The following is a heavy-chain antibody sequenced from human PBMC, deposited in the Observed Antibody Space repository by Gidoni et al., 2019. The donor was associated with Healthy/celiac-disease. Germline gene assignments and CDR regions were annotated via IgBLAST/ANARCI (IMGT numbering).Heavy chain of an antibody. CDR3: ARHLEIVDTAMVYFDY. CDR1: CGSISSSSYY. D-gene: IGHD5-18*01. V-gene: IGHV4-39*01. Sequence: QLQLQESGPGLVKPSETLSLTCTVSCGSISSSSYYWGWIRQPPGKGLEWIGSIYYSGSTYYNPSLKSRVTISVDTSKNQFSLKLSSVTAADTAVYYCARHLEIVDTAMVYFDYWGQGTLVTVSS. CDR2: IYYSGST. J-gene: IGHJ4*02.